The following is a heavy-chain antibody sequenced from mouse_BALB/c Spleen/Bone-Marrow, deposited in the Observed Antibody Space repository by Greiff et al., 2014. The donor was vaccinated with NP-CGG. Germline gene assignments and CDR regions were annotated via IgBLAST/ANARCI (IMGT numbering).Heavy chain of an antibody. CDR3: ARYYGNYFDY. V-gene: IGHV3-5*02. J-gene: IGHJ2*01. D-gene: IGHD2-1*01. CDR1: GISITTGNYR. CDR2: IYYSGTI. Sequence: VQLKESGPGLVKPSQTVSLTCTVTGISITTGNYRWSWIRQFPGNKLEWIGYIYYSGTITYNPSLTSRTTITRDNSKNQFFLEMNSLTAEDTATYYCARYYGNYFDYWGQGTTLTVSS.